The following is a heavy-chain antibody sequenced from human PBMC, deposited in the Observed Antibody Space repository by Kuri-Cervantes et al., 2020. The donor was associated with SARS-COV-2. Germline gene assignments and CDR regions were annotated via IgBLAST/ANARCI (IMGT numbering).Heavy chain of an antibody. J-gene: IGHJ6*02. Sequence: ASVQVSCKASGYTFTTYYIHWLRQAPGQGLEWMGIINPSGGGTSYAHKFQGRVAVTRYTPTSTVYMELSSLRSEDTAVYYCARDPTTVTTGIDMDVWGHGTTVTVSS. CDR3: ARDPTTVTTGIDMDV. V-gene: IGHV1-46*01. CDR1: GYTFTTYY. CDR2: INPSGGGT. D-gene: IGHD4-17*01.